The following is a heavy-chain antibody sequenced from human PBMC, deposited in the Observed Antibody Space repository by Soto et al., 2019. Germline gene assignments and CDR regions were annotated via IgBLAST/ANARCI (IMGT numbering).Heavy chain of an antibody. CDR1: GFTFSSYS. CDR2: ISSSSSTI. V-gene: IGHV3-48*02. CDR3: ARSYYYGSGSYKIDY. J-gene: IGHJ4*02. D-gene: IGHD3-10*01. Sequence: GGSLRLSCAASGFTFSSYSMNWVRQAPGKGLEWVSYISSSSSTIYYADSVKGRFTISRDNAKNSLYLQMNSLRDEDTAVYYCARSYYYGSGSYKIDYWGQGTLVTVSS.